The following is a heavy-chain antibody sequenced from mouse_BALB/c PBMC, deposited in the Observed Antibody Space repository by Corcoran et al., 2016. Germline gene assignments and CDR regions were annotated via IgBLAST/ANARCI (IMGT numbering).Heavy chain of an antibody. J-gene: IGHJ3*01. Sequence: QVTLKESGPGLLQPSQTLSLTCSFSGFSLSTSGMGVSWIRQPSGKGLEWLAHIYWDDDKRYNPSLKSRLTISKDTSRNQVFLKITSVDTADTATYYCARSMITTTEFAYWGQGTLVTVSA. CDR2: IYWDDDK. V-gene: IGHV8-12*01. CDR3: ARSMITTTEFAY. CDR1: GFSLSTSGMG. D-gene: IGHD2-4*01.